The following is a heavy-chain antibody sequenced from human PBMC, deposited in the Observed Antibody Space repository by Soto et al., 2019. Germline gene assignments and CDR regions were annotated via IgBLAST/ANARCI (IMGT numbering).Heavy chain of an antibody. J-gene: IGHJ4*02. Sequence: PSETLSLTCSVSGDSIRSYYWTWIRQPPGKGLQWIGYVFHTGNTNYNPSLKSRVTISEDASKNQVSLRPTSVTAADTAVYFCAREQYNWKIWGQGTLVTAPQ. CDR2: VFHTGNT. V-gene: IGHV4-59*01. CDR1: GDSIRSYY. CDR3: AREQYNWKI. D-gene: IGHD1-20*01.